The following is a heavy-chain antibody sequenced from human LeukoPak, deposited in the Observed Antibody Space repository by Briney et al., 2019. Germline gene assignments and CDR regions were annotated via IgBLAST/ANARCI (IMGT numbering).Heavy chain of an antibody. J-gene: IGHJ4*02. Sequence: SGPALMKPTQTLTLTCTFSGFSLSTSGMCVSWIRQPPGKALEWLARIDWEDDKYYSTSLKTRLTISKDTSKNQVVLTMTNMDPVDTATYYCARMIGTTMYYFDYWGQGTLVTVSS. CDR2: IDWEDDK. V-gene: IGHV2-70*11. CDR3: ARMIGTTMYYFDY. CDR1: GFSLSTSGMC. D-gene: IGHD1-7*01.